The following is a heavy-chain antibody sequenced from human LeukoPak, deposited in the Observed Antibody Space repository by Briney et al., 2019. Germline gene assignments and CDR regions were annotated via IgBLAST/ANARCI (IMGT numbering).Heavy chain of an antibody. CDR1: GYSISSGYY. J-gene: IGHJ4*02. V-gene: IGHV4-38-2*02. Sequence: PSETLSLTXTVSGYSISSGYYWGWIRQPPGKGLEWVGSIYHSGSTHYNPSLKSRVTISVDTSKNQFSLKLSSVTAADTAVYYCASGELRFLEWLFRRWGQGTLVTVSS. CDR3: ASGELRFLEWLFRR. CDR2: IYHSGST. D-gene: IGHD3-3*01.